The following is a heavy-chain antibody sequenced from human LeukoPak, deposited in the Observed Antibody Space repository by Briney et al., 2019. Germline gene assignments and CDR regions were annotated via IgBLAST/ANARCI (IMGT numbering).Heavy chain of an antibody. V-gene: IGHV3-23*01. CDR1: GFTFSSYA. CDR3: ARDEVVVRPLTLGMDV. Sequence: GGSLRLSCATSGFTFSSYAMSWVRQAPGKGLEWVSAISGGGGSGDNTYYADSVKGRFTISRDNSKNTLYLQMNSLRAEDTAVYYCARDEVVVRPLTLGMDVWGQGTTVTVSS. CDR2: ISGGGGSGDNT. D-gene: IGHD2-21*01. J-gene: IGHJ6*02.